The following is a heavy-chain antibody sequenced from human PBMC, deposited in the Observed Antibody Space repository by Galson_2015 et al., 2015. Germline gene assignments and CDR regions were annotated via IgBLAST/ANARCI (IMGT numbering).Heavy chain of an antibody. Sequence: ETLSLTCTVSGGSISSYYWSWIRQPPGKGLEWIGYIYYSGSTNYNPSLKSRVTISVDTSKNQFSLKLSSVTAADTAVYYCARIWRWLQFGYYYYGMDVWGQGTTVTVSS. V-gene: IGHV4-59*01. D-gene: IGHD5-24*01. J-gene: IGHJ6*02. CDR1: GGSISSYY. CDR2: IYYSGST. CDR3: ARIWRWLQFGYYYYGMDV.